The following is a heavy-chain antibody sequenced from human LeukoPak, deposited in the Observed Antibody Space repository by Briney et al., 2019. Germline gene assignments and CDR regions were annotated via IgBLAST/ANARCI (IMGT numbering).Heavy chain of an antibody. Sequence: PSETLSLTCSVSGDSITGYYWGWIRQPPGKGLEWIGNIYYTGNTYYNSSLKSRVTISLDTSKNQFSLKVISMTAADTAAYYCTKSAGYGLIRICGRGTMVTVSS. V-gene: IGHV4-39*07. CDR3: TKSAGYGLIRI. J-gene: IGHJ3*02. D-gene: IGHD3-9*01. CDR2: IYYTGNT. CDR1: GDSITGYY.